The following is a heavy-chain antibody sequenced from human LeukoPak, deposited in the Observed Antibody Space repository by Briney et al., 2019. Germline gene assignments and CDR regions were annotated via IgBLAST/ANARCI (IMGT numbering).Heavy chain of an antibody. J-gene: IGHJ6*03. CDR2: INPNSGGT. Sequence: ASVKVSCKASGYTFTGYCMHWVRQAPGQGLEWMGRINPNSGGTNYAQKLQGRVTMTTDTSTSTAYMELRSLRSDDTAVYYCAREEGFGEFYYMDVWGKGTTVTVSS. D-gene: IGHD3-10*01. CDR1: GYTFTGYC. CDR3: AREEGFGEFYYMDV. V-gene: IGHV1-2*06.